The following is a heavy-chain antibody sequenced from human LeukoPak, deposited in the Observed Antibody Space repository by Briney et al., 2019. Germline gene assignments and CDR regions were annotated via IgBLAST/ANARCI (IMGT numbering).Heavy chain of an antibody. CDR3: TSRGYCSSTSCSPGDY. CDR2: IRSKANSYAT. Sequence: GGSLKLSCAASGFTFSGSAMHWVRQASGKGLEWVGRIRSKANSYATAYAASVKGRFTISRDDSKNTAYLQMNSLKTEDTAVYYCTSRGYCSSTSCSPGDYWGQGTLVTVSS. D-gene: IGHD2-2*01. CDR1: GFTFSGSA. V-gene: IGHV3-73*01. J-gene: IGHJ4*02.